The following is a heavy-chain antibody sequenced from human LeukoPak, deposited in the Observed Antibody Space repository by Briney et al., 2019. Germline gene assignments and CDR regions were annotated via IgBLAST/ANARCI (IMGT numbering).Heavy chain of an antibody. D-gene: IGHD5-12*01. CDR1: GYTFTGYY. Sequence: ASVKVSCKASGYTFTGYYMHWVRQAPGQGLEWMGRINPNSGGTNYAQKFQGRVTMTRDTSISTAYMELSRLRSDDTAVYYRARTSGYDSHDAFDIWGQGTMVTVSS. V-gene: IGHV1-2*06. CDR3: ARTSGYDSHDAFDI. CDR2: INPNSGGT. J-gene: IGHJ3*02.